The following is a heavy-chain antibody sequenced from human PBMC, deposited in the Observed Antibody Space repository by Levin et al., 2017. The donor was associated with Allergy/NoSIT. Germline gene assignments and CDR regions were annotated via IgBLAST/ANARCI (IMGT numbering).Heavy chain of an antibody. CDR3: ARQGRPPALYFDY. D-gene: IGHD2-2*01. J-gene: IGHJ4*02. CDR2: IYYSGST. CDR1: GGSISSSSYY. Sequence: PSETLSLTCTVSGGSISSSSYYWGWIRQPPGKGLEWIGRIYYSGSTYNNPSLKSRVTISVDTSKNQFSLNLTSVTAADTGVYYCARQGRPPALYFDYWGQGALVTVSS. V-gene: IGHV4-39*01.